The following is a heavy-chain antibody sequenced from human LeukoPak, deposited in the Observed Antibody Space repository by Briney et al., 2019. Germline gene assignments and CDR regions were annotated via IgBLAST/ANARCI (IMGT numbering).Heavy chain of an antibody. CDR3: VRAAQYYYYSSGYPQLIDY. J-gene: IGHJ4*02. CDR2: IYYSGST. V-gene: IGHV4-39*07. D-gene: IGHD3-22*01. CDR1: GGSISSSSYY. Sequence: PSETLSLTCTVSGGSISSSSYYWGWIRQPPGKGLEWIGSIYYSGSTYNNPSLTSRVSISVDAYKNQFYLKLSSVTAADTAVYYCVRAAQYYYYSSGYPQLIDYWGQGTLVTVSS.